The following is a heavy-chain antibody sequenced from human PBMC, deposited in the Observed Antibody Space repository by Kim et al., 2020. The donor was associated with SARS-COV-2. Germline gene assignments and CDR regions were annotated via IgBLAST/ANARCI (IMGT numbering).Heavy chain of an antibody. CDR3: ARDVSRSAPGVYYYYGMDV. D-gene: IGHD6-13*01. Sequence: SETLSLTCTVSGGSVSSGSYYWSWIRQPPGKGLEWIGYIYYSGSTNYNPSLKSRVTISVDTSKNQFSLKLSSVTAADTAVYYCARDVSRSAPGVYYYYGMDVWGQGTTVTVSS. CDR2: IYYSGST. CDR1: GGSVSSGSYY. V-gene: IGHV4-61*01. J-gene: IGHJ6*02.